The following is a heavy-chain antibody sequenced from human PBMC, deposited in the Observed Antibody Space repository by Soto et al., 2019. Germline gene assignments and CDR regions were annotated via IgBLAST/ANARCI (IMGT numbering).Heavy chain of an antibody. V-gene: IGHV1-18*01. Sequence: GASVKVSCKTSGYTLTSYGINWVRQAPGQRLEWMGWISAYSGKTNYAQKFQGRLTMTTDTSTSTAYVELRSLRSDDTALYYCARDNSGDFWSGYSHYYFDYWGQGTLVTVSS. CDR2: ISAYSGKT. D-gene: IGHD3-3*01. CDR3: ARDNSGDFWSGYSHYYFDY. J-gene: IGHJ4*02. CDR1: GYTLTSYG.